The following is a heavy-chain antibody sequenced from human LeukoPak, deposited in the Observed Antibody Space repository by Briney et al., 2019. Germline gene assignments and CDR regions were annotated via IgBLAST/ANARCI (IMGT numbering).Heavy chain of an antibody. Sequence: ASVKVSCKASGGTLSRFAMSWLRQAPGQGLEWMGRIIAIFGTANYAQKFQGRVTITADGSTGTVYMELRSLRSEDTAVYYCARVVTPRYCSTINCYLKGWFDPWGQGTLVTVSS. CDR2: IIAIFGTA. CDR1: GGTLSRFA. D-gene: IGHD2-2*01. V-gene: IGHV1-69*13. CDR3: ARVVTPRYCSTINCYLKGWFDP. J-gene: IGHJ5*02.